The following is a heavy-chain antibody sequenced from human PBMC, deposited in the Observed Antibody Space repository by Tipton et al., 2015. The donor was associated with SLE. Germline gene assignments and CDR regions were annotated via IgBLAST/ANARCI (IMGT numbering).Heavy chain of an antibody. CDR3: ARSIAVAGEGGDACDI. J-gene: IGHJ3*02. CDR1: GYSFTSYW. CDR2: IDPSDSYT. D-gene: IGHD6-19*01. Sequence: QSGPEVKKPGESLRISCKGSGYSFTSYWISWVRQMPGKGLEWMGRIDPSDSYTNYGPSFQGHVTISVDKSISTAYLQWSSLKASDTAMYYCARSIAVAGEGGDACDIWGQGTMVTVSA. V-gene: IGHV5-10-1*01.